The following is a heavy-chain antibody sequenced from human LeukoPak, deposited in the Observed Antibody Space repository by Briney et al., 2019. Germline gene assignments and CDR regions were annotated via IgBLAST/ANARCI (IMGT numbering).Heavy chain of an antibody. CDR1: GGTFSSYA. CDR2: IIPIFGTA. CDR3: ARGGIAAAGKGKSFDY. Sequence: GASVKVSCKASGGTFSSYAISWVRQAPGQGLEWMGGIIPIFGTANYAQKFQGRVTITTDESTSTDYMELSSLRSEDTAVYYCARGGIAAAGKGKSFDYWGQGTLVTVSS. J-gene: IGHJ4*02. V-gene: IGHV1-69*05. D-gene: IGHD6-13*01.